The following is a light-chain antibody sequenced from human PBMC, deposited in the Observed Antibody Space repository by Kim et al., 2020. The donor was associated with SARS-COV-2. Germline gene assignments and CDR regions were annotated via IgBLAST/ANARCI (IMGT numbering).Light chain of an antibody. CDR2: DAS. Sequence: DIQMTQSPPSLSASVGDRVTITCQASQDISNYLNWYQQKPGKAPKALIYDASNLETGVPSRFSGSGSGTDFTFTISSLQPEDIATYYCQQYDNLRYTFGQGTKLEI. CDR3: QQYDNLRYT. V-gene: IGKV1-33*01. J-gene: IGKJ2*01. CDR1: QDISNY.